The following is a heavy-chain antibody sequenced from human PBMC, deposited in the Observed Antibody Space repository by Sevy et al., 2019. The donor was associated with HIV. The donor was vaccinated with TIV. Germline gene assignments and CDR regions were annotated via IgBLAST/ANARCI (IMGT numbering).Heavy chain of an antibody. J-gene: IGHJ3*02. Sequence: GGSLRLSCAASGFTFSSYSMNWVRQAPGKGLEWVSSISSSSSYIYYADSVKGRFTISRDNAKNSLYLQMNSLRAEDTAVYYCAREIAAAGTDAFDIWGQRTIVTVSS. CDR3: AREIAAAGTDAFDI. CDR2: ISSSSSYI. CDR1: GFTFSSYS. V-gene: IGHV3-21*01. D-gene: IGHD6-13*01.